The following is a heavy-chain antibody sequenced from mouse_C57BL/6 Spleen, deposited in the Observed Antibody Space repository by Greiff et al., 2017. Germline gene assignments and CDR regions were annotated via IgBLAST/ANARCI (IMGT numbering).Heavy chain of an antibody. J-gene: IGHJ1*03. Sequence: EVKLMESGPGLVKPSQSLSLTCSVTGYSITSGYYWNWIRQFPGNKLEWMGYISYDGSNNYNPSLKNRISITRDTSKNQFLLKLNSVTTEDTATYYCARGGSNYDWYFDVWGTGTTVTVSS. CDR3: ARGGSNYDWYFDV. D-gene: IGHD2-5*01. CDR1: GYSITSGYY. V-gene: IGHV3-6*01. CDR2: ISYDGSN.